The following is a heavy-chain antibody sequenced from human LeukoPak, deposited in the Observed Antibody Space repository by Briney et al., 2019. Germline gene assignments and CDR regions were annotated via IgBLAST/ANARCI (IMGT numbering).Heavy chain of an antibody. J-gene: IGHJ6*03. V-gene: IGHV3-7*01. Sequence: GGSLRLSCAASGFTFSSYWMSWVRQAPGKGLEWVANINQDGSEKYYVDSVKGRFTISRDNAKNSLYLQMNSLRAEDTAVYYCARVNRGYNYGYYYYYMGVWGKGTTVTVSS. CDR2: INQDGSEK. CDR1: GFTFSSYW. CDR3: ARVNRGYNYGYYYYYMGV. D-gene: IGHD5-18*01.